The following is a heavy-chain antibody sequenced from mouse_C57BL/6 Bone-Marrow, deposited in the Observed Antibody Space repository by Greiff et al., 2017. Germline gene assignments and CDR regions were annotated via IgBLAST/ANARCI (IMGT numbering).Heavy chain of an antibody. CDR3: ARGGDYSNLFAY. V-gene: IGHV1-61*01. Sequence: QVQLQQPGAELVRPGSSVKLSCKASRYTFTSYWMDWVKQRPGQGLEWIGNIYPSDSETHYNQKFKDKATLTVDKSSSTAYMQLSSLTSEDSAVYYCARGGDYSNLFAYWGQGTLVTVSA. CDR1: RYTFTSYW. D-gene: IGHD2-5*01. J-gene: IGHJ3*01. CDR2: IYPSDSET.